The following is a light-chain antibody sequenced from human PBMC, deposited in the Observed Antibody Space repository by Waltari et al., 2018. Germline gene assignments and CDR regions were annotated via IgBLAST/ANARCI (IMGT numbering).Light chain of an antibody. Sequence: ETVLTQSPGTQSLSPGERATLPCRSSQRVTGSHLAWYQQKPRQPPRLLIYGASSRATGIPDRFSGSGSGTDFTLTINRLQPEDFAVYYCQQYSNSPRTFGQGTGVEIK. CDR3: QQYSNSPRT. CDR1: QRVTGSH. CDR2: GAS. J-gene: IGKJ1*01. V-gene: IGKV3-20*01.